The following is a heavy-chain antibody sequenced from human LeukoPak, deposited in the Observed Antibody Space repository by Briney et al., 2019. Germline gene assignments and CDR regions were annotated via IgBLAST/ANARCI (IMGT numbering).Heavy chain of an antibody. CDR3: AKGKAAHYHSVTDEYYYYLDV. D-gene: IGHD3-9*01. CDR1: GYYFSGFY. J-gene: IGHJ6*03. V-gene: IGHV4-34*01. CDR2: ISYSGST. Sequence: SETLSLTCVVEGYYFSGFYWTWIRQAPGKGLECIGEISYSGSTKYNPSLKSRVTIEVDTSKKQISLNLSSVTAADTAVYYCAKGKAAHYHSVTDEYYYYLDVRGKGTTVIVSS.